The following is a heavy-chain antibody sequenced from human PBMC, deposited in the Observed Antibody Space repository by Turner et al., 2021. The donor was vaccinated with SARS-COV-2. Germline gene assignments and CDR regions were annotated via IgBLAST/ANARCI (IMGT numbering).Heavy chain of an antibody. CDR2: ISSTGHIT. CDR3: VQDVWHDNGDLFDY. D-gene: IGHD4-17*01. CDR1: GSTPGDYA. Sequence: EVQLLESGGGLVQPGGSLRLSCEVSGSTPGDYAMSWVRQSPGKVLEWVSRISSTGHITHYADSVKGRFTISRDSVLSLQMNSLRVEDTAIYYCVQDVWHDNGDLFDYWGHGTLVTVSS. J-gene: IGHJ4*01. V-gene: IGHV3-23*01.